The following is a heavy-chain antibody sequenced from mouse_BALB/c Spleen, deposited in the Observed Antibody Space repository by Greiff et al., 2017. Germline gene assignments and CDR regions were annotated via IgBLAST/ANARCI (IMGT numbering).Heavy chain of an antibody. V-gene: IGHV5-17*02. Sequence: EVQVVESGGGFVQPGGSRKLSCAASGFTFSSFGMHWVRQAPEKGLEWVAYISSGSSNIYYADTVKGRFTISRDNPKNTLFLQMTSLRSEDTAMYYCASARSYGGYYFDYWGQGTTLTVSS. J-gene: IGHJ2*01. CDR2: ISSGSSNI. D-gene: IGHD1-1*01. CDR3: ASARSYGGYYFDY. CDR1: GFTFSSFG.